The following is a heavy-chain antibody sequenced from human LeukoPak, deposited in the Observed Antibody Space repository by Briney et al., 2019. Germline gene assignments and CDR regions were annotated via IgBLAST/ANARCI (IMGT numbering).Heavy chain of an antibody. CDR3: ARLDRSGWLDY. J-gene: IGHJ4*02. CDR1: GYTFTSYG. V-gene: IGHV1-18*01. Sequence: VASVKVSCKASGYTFTSYGISWVRQAPGQGLEWMGWISAYNSNTNYAQKLQGRVTMTTDTSTSTAYMELRSLRSDDTAVYYCARLDRSGWLDYWGQGTLVTVSS. CDR2: ISAYNSNT. D-gene: IGHD6-19*01.